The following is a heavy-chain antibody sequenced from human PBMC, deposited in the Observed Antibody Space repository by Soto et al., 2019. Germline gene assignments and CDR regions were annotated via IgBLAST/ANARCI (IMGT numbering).Heavy chain of an antibody. D-gene: IGHD5-18*01. Sequence: PGGSLRLSCAASGFTFSSYAMSWVRQAPGKGLEWVSAISGSGGSTYYADSVKGRFTISRDNSKNTLYLQMNSLRAEDTAVYYCAKDRDGLRYTYGPYYFDYWGQGTLVTVSS. J-gene: IGHJ4*02. V-gene: IGHV3-23*01. CDR2: ISGSGGST. CDR1: GFTFSSYA. CDR3: AKDRDGLRYTYGPYYFDY.